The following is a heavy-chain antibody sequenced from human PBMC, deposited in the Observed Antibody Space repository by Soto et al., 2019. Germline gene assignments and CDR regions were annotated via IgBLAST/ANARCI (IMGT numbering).Heavy chain of an antibody. V-gene: IGHV1-18*01. CDR1: GYTFTSYG. CDR2: ISAYNGNT. D-gene: IGHD3-3*01. Sequence: ASVKVSCKASGYTFTSYGISWVRQAPGQGLEWMGWISAYNGNTNYEQKLQGRVTMTTYTSTSTASKELRSLRSDDTAVDYCAAGYYDFGSGYYNPLKYWGQGTLVTVSS. J-gene: IGHJ4*02. CDR3: AAGYYDFGSGYYNPLKY.